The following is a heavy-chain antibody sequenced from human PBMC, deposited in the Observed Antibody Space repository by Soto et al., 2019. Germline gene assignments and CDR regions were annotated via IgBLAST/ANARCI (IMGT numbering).Heavy chain of an antibody. Sequence: SETLSLTCTVSGGSISSGGYYWSWIRQHPGKGLEWIGYIYYSGSTYYNPSLKSRVTISVDTSKNQFSLKLSSVTAADTAVYYCARGGYSSRWSFHYWGQAILVTVSS. D-gene: IGHD5-18*01. J-gene: IGHJ4*02. CDR2: IYYSGST. V-gene: IGHV4-31*03. CDR3: ARGGYSSRWSFHY. CDR1: GGSISSGGYY.